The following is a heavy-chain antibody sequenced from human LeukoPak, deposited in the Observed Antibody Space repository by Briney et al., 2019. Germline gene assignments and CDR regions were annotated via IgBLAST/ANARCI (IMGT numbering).Heavy chain of an antibody. Sequence: QPGGSLRLSCAASGFTFSSYAMSWVRQAPGEGLEWVSAISASGGSTYYADSVKGRFTISRDNSKNTLYLQMNSLRAEDTAVHYCAKGWERSYYFDYWGQGTLVTVSS. V-gene: IGHV3-23*01. J-gene: IGHJ4*02. D-gene: IGHD1-26*01. CDR3: AKGWERSYYFDY. CDR1: GFTFSSYA. CDR2: ISASGGST.